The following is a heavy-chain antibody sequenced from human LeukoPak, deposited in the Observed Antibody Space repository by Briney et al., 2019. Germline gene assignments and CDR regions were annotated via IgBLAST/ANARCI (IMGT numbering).Heavy chain of an antibody. CDR2: ISGSGGST. D-gene: IGHD5-12*01. J-gene: IGHJ4*02. CDR1: GFTFSSYA. V-gene: IGHV3-23*01. CDR3: ARHAGRVTTSYFDY. Sequence: PGGSLRLSCAASGFTFSSYAMSWVRQAPGKGLEWVSAISGSGGSTYYADSVKGRFTISRDNSKNTLYPQMNSLRAEDTAVYYCARHAGRVTTSYFDYWGQGTLVTVSS.